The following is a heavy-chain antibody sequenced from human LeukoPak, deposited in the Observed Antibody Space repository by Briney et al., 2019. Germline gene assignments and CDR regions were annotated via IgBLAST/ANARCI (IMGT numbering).Heavy chain of an antibody. CDR1: GFTFSYFE. Sequence: PGGSLRLSCAASGFTFSYFEMNWVRQAPGKGLECISGFSGSGGSAYYADSVKGRFTISRDNSKNTLYLQMNSLRSEDTAVYYCARLWFGELPSSYWGQGTLVTVSS. D-gene: IGHD3-10*01. CDR2: FSGSGGSA. V-gene: IGHV3-23*01. J-gene: IGHJ4*02. CDR3: ARLWFGELPSSY.